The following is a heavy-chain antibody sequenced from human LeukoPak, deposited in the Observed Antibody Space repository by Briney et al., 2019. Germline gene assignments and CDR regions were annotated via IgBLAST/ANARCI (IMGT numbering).Heavy chain of an antibody. Sequence: GGSLRLSCAASGFTFSSYDMHWVRQAPGKGLEWVAVISYDGRNKYYPDSVKGRFTISRDNSKNTLYLQMNSLRAEDTAVYYCAKDYDDAFDMWGQEAMVTVSS. D-gene: IGHD5-12*01. J-gene: IGHJ3*02. CDR3: AKDYDDAFDM. CDR1: GFTFSSYD. V-gene: IGHV3-30*18. CDR2: ISYDGRNK.